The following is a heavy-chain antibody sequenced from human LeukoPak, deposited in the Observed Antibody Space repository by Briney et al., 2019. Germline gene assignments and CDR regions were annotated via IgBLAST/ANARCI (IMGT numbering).Heavy chain of an antibody. Sequence: ASVKVSCKASGGTFSSYAISWVRQAPGQGLEWMGRIIPILGIANYAQKFQGRVTITADKSTSTAYMELSSLRSDDTAVYYCARRIAVAALGSWGQGTLVTVSS. V-gene: IGHV1-69*04. CDR1: GGTFSSYA. CDR3: ARRIAVAALGS. CDR2: IIPILGIA. D-gene: IGHD6-19*01. J-gene: IGHJ4*02.